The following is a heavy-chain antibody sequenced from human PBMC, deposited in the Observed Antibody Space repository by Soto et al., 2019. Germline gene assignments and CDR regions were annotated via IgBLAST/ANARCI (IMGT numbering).Heavy chain of an antibody. J-gene: IGHJ4*02. CDR2: ISAHNGNT. CDR1: GYTFTTDG. V-gene: IGHV1-18*01. CDR3: ARVISEGYNLGTVDN. D-gene: IGHD5-12*01. Sequence: QVQLVQSGAEVKKPGASVKVSCKASGYTFTTDGMSWVRQAPGQGLEWMGWISAHNGNTKYEQKLQGRVTMTIDTSTSTAYMELRSLRSDDTAVYYWARVISEGYNLGTVDNWGQGTLVIVSS.